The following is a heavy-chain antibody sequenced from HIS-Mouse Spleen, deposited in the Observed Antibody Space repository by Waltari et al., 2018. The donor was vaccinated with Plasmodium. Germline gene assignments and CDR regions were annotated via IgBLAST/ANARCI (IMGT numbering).Heavy chain of an antibody. Sequence: QVQLQQWGAGLLKPPETLSLTCAVSGGSFSGYSWSWIRQPPGKGLEWIGEINHSGSTNYNPSLKSRVTISVDTSKNQFSLKLSSVTAADTAVYYCARGPGYSSGWYYFDYWGQGTLVTVSS. J-gene: IGHJ4*02. CDR1: GGSFSGYS. CDR3: ARGPGYSSGWYYFDY. D-gene: IGHD6-19*01. CDR2: INHSGST. V-gene: IGHV4-34*01.